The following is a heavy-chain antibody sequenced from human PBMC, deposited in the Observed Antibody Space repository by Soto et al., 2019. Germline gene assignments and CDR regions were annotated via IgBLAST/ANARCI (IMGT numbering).Heavy chain of an antibody. D-gene: IGHD3-22*01. J-gene: IGHJ6*02. CDR3: ARELPGSRYYDSSGYYFYYYGMDV. Sequence: GASVKVSCKASGGTFSSYAISWVRQAPGQGLEWMGGIIPIFGTANYAQKFQGRVTITADESTSTAYMELSSLRSEDTAVYYCARELPGSRYYDSSGYYFYYYGMDVWGQGTTVTVS. V-gene: IGHV1-69*13. CDR2: IIPIFGTA. CDR1: GGTFSSYA.